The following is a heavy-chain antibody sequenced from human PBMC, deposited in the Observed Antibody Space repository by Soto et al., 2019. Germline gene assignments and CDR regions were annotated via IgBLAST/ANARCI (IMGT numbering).Heavy chain of an antibody. J-gene: IGHJ5*02. V-gene: IGHV1-8*01. D-gene: IGHD6-13*01. CDR2: MNPNSGNT. Sequence: QVQLVQSGXXXXKXGASVKVSCKASGYTFTSYDINWVRQATGQGLEWMGWMNPNSGNTGYAQKFQGRVTMTRNTSISTAYMELSSLRSEDTAVYYCARERSAAGTGWFDPWGQGTLVTVSS. CDR1: GYTFTSYD. CDR3: ARERSAAGTGWFDP.